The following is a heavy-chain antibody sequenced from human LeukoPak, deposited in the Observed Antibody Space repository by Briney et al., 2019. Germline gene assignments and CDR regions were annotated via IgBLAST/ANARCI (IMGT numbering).Heavy chain of an antibody. CDR1: GFTVRDNY. Sequence: GGSLRLSYAASGFTVRDNYMSWARQAPGKGLEWVSVIYTGGTILYADSVKGRFTISRDSSQNTLYLHMTSLRAEDTAVYYCARDAPRHQQWLVIWGQGTQVTVSS. D-gene: IGHD6-19*01. V-gene: IGHV3-66*01. CDR2: IYTGGTI. CDR3: ARDAPRHQQWLVI. J-gene: IGHJ4*02.